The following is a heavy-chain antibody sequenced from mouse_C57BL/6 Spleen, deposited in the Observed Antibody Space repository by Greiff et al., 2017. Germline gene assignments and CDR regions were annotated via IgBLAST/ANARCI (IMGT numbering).Heavy chain of an antibody. CDR2: IYPGDGDT. CDR3: ARSPGGFDD. CDR1: GYAFSSSW. J-gene: IGHJ2*01. V-gene: IGHV1-82*01. Sequence: VQGVESGPELVKPGASVKISCQASGYAFSSSWMHWVKQRPGKGLEWIGRIYPGDGDTNYNGKFKGKAPLTADKSSSTAYMQRSSLTSEDSAVYVWARSPGGFDDGGQGTTLTVSS.